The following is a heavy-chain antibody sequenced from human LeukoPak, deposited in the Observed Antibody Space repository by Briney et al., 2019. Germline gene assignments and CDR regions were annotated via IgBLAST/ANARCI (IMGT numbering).Heavy chain of an antibody. V-gene: IGHV4-59*01. D-gene: IGHD3-10*01. CDR1: GGSISSYY. Sequence: PSEALSLTCTVSGGSISSYYWSWIRQPPGKGLEWIGYIYYSGSTNYNPSLKSRVTISVDTPTNQFSLKLTSVTAADTAVYYCAGVRRAGGLESYFDYWGQGTLVTVAS. CDR2: IYYSGST. CDR3: AGVRRAGGLESYFDY. J-gene: IGHJ4*02.